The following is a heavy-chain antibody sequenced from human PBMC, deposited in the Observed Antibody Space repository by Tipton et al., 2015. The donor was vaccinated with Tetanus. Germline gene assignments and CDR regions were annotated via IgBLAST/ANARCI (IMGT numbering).Heavy chain of an antibody. J-gene: IGHJ4*02. D-gene: IGHD2-15*01. CDR3: AREADCSGGSCFSGDFDT. CDR2: SWYDGTDK. V-gene: IGHV3-33*01. CDR1: GFIFSSYG. Sequence: SLRLSCAASGFIFSSYGIHWVCQAPGKGLEWLAASWYDGTDKYYADSVKGRFTISRDNSKNTLYLQMNSLRAEDTALYYCAREADCSGGSCFSGDFDTWGQGTQVTVSS.